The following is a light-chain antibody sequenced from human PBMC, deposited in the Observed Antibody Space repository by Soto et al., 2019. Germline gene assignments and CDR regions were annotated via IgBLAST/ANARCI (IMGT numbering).Light chain of an antibody. CDR2: DAS. J-gene: IGKJ3*01. CDR1: QDISDY. V-gene: IGKV1-33*01. CDR3: QQYNSLPFT. Sequence: DIQMTQSPSSLSASVGDRVTITCQASQDISDYLNWYHQKPGKAPKFLIYDASYLETGVPSRFSGSGSGTDFTFTISSLQPEDIGTYYCQQYNSLPFTFGPGTTVDIK.